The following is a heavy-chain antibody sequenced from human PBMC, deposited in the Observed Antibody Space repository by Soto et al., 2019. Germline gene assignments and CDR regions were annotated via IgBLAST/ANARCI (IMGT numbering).Heavy chain of an antibody. J-gene: IGHJ4*02. V-gene: IGHV1-69*06. CDR1: GDTLNNYA. CDR2: IIPMFGTP. D-gene: IGHD3-10*01. Sequence: QVQLVQSGAEVKKAGSSVKVSCKASGDTLNNYALSWVRRAPGEGLEWMGGIIPMFGTPNYAQKFQGRVTISADKSTSTVYMELSSLRSEDTAVYFCAREQVSGTYFTYWGQGTPVTVSS. CDR3: AREQVSGTYFTY.